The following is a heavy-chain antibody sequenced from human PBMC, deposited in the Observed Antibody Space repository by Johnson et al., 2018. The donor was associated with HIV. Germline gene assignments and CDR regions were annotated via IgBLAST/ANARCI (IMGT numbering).Heavy chain of an antibody. CDR2: IGTAGDT. CDR3: ARGGGSLRWDLSFDI. V-gene: IGHV3-13*01. CDR1: GFTFSSYD. D-gene: IGHD1-26*01. Sequence: EVLLLESGGGLIQPGGSLRLSCAASGFTFSSYDMHWVRQTTGKGLEWVSAIGTAGDTYYPSSVKGRFTISRENSKNSLYLQMNSLRAGDTAVYYCARGGGSLRWDLSFDIWGQGTMVTVSS. J-gene: IGHJ3*02.